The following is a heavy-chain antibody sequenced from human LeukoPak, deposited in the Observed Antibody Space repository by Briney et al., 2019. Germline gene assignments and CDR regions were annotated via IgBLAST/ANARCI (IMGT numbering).Heavy chain of an antibody. J-gene: IGHJ4*02. CDR2: ISSSSSYI. CDR1: GFTFSGYA. Sequence: GGSLRLSCAASGFTFSGYAMGWVRQAPGKGPEWVSAISSSSSYIYYADSVKGRLTISRDNAKNSLYLQMNSLRAEDTAVYYCAREITTTVTGDYWGQGTLITVSS. D-gene: IGHD4-11*01. V-gene: IGHV3-21*01. CDR3: AREITTTVTGDY.